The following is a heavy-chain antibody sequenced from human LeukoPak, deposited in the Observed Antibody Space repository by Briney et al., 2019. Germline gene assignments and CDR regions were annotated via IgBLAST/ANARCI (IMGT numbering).Heavy chain of an antibody. CDR2: ISSSSSTI. J-gene: IGHJ3*02. D-gene: IGHD6-13*01. Sequence: GGSLRLSCAASGFTFSSYSMNWVRQAPGKGLEWVSYISSSSSTIYYADSVKGRFTISRDNAKNSLYLQMNSLRAEDTAVYYCARDLKGYSSSWYGLTNPSSDAFDIWGQGTMVTVSS. CDR1: GFTFSSYS. CDR3: ARDLKGYSSSWYGLTNPSSDAFDI. V-gene: IGHV3-48*04.